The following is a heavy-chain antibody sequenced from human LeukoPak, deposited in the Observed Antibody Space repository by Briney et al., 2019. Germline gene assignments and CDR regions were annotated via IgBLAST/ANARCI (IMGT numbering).Heavy chain of an antibody. CDR2: IGWNSGSI. Sequence: PGGSLRLSCAASGFTFGDYGMHWVRQAPGKGLEWVSGIGWNSGSIAYADSVKGRFTISRDNAKNSLYLQMNSLRVEDMAFYYCAKANHDSGAYYYAVWFDPWGQGILVTVSS. CDR3: AKANHDSGAYYYAVWFDP. J-gene: IGHJ5*02. D-gene: IGHD3-22*01. V-gene: IGHV3-9*03. CDR1: GFTFGDYG.